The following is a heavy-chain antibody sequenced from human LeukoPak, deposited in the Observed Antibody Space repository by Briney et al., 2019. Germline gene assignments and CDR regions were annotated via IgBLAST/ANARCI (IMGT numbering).Heavy chain of an antibody. CDR2: ITKSGDQT. CDR1: GITFSNSA. J-gene: IGHJ3*02. D-gene: IGHD5-24*01. CDR3: VKSAGKDGYRDVFDI. Sequence: GGSLRLSCVPSGITFSNSALSWVRQAPGKGLEWVSTITKSGDQTHYADSVRGLFTITRDIFKNTLYLQMNSLRAEDTAVYHCVKSAGKDGYRDVFDIWGQGTVVTVSS. V-gene: IGHV3-23*01.